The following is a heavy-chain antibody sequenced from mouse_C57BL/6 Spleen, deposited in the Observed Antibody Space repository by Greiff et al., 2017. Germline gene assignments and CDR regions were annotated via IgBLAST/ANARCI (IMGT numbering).Heavy chain of an antibody. CDR3: GYSNPYYAMDY. D-gene: IGHD2-5*01. J-gene: IGHJ4*01. Sequence: QVQLQQSGAELMKPGASVKLSCKATGYTFTGYWIEWVKQRPGHGLEWIGEILPGSGSTNYNAKFKGKATFTADTSSNTAYMQLSSLTTEDSAIYYCGYSNPYYAMDYWGQGTSVTVSS. CDR1: GYTFTGYW. CDR2: ILPGSGST. V-gene: IGHV1-9*01.